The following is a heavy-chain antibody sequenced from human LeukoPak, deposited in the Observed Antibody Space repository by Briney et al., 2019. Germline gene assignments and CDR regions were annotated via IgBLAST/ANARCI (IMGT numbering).Heavy chain of an antibody. CDR2: ISSSGSTI. CDR3: ARGHYDVLAASYKWTPDY. CDR1: GFTFSDYY. V-gene: IGHV3-11*04. Sequence: SGGSLRLSCAASGFTFSDYYMSWIRQAPGKRLEWVSYISSSGSTIYYADSVKGRFTTSRDNAKNSLSLQLNSLRVEDTAVYYCARGHYDVLAASYKWTPDYWGQGTLVTVSS. J-gene: IGHJ4*02. D-gene: IGHD3-9*01.